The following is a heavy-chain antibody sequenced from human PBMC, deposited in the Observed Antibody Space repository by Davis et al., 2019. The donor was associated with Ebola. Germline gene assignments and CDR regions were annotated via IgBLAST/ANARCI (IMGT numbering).Heavy chain of an antibody. V-gene: IGHV3-7*03. CDR3: ARDKTTLFGVYYGMDV. Sequence: GGSLRLSCAASGFTFSSYWMSWVRQAPGKGLEWVANIKQAGSEKYYVDSVKGRFTISRDNAKNSLYLQMNSLRAEETAVYYCARDKTTLFGVYYGMDVWGQGTTVTVSS. CDR2: IKQAGSEK. CDR1: GFTFSSYW. D-gene: IGHD3-16*01. J-gene: IGHJ6*02.